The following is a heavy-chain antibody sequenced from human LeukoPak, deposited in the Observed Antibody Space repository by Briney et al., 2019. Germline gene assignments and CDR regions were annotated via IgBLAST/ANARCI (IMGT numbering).Heavy chain of an antibody. V-gene: IGHV3-9*01. J-gene: IGHJ4*02. CDR2: ISWNSGNI. CDR3: ARDPSYSSSSPYFDY. CDR1: GFTFDDYA. D-gene: IGHD6-6*01. Sequence: PGGSLRLSCAASGFTFDDYAMHWVRQVPGKGLEWVSGISWNSGNIEYADSVKGRFTISRDNAKKSLFLQMNSLRAEDTASYYCARDPSYSSSSPYFDYWGQGVLVTVSS.